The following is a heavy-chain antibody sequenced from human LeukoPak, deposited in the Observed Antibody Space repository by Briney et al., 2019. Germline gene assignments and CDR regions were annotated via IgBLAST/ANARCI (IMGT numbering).Heavy chain of an antibody. CDR3: ARVTGYVMEDYFDY. J-gene: IGHJ4*02. D-gene: IGHD6-13*01. CDR1: AGFVSNSNYY. Sequence: SETLYLTCTVSAGFVSNSNYYWGWIRQPPGKGLEWIGYIYYSGSTNYNPSLKSRVTISVDTSKNQFSLRLSSVTAADTAVYYCARVTGYVMEDYFDYWGQGTLVTVSS. CDR2: IYYSGST. V-gene: IGHV4-61*01.